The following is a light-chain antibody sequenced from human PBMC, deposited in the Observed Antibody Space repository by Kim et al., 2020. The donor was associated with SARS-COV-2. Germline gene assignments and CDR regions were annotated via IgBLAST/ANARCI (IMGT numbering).Light chain of an antibody. CDR1: RANSGNNY. J-gene: IGLJ3*02. V-gene: IGLV1-47*01. Sequence: GQRVTISCSGSRANSGNNYVYWYQQHPGTAPKLLIYRNSQRPSGVPDRFSGSKSGTSASLAISGLRSEDEADYYCAAWDDSLSGWVFGGGTKLTVL. CDR3: AAWDDSLSGWV. CDR2: RNS.